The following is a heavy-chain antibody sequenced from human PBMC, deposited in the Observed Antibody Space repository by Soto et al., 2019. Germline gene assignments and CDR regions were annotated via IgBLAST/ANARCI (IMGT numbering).Heavy chain of an antibody. CDR3: ARETLTLFGGVRDNVYYGMDV. V-gene: IGHV3-48*03. J-gene: IGHJ6*02. CDR1: GFTFSGYE. Sequence: ESGGGLVQPGGSLRLSCAASGFTFSGYEMNWVRQVPGKGLQWVSYIGTSETIRYYADSVKGRFTISRDNAKNSLYLQMNSLRAEDTAIYYCARETLTLFGGVRDNVYYGMDVWGPGTTVTVSS. CDR2: IGTSETIR. D-gene: IGHD3-3*01.